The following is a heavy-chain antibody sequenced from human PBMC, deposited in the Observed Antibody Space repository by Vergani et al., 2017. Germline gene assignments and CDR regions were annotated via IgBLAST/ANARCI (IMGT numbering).Heavy chain of an antibody. D-gene: IGHD2-8*02. CDR1: GFTFSSYA. V-gene: IGHV3-23*01. CDR3: AKVAAASGVCYGGCLFSDY. J-gene: IGHJ4*02. Sequence: EVQLLESGGGLVQPGGSLRLSCAASGFTFSSYAMSWVRQAPGKGLEWVSAISGSGGSKYYADSVKGRFTISRDNSKNTLYLQMTSLRAEDTAVYYCAKVAAASGVCYGGCLFSDYWGQGTLVTVSS. CDR2: ISGSGGSK.